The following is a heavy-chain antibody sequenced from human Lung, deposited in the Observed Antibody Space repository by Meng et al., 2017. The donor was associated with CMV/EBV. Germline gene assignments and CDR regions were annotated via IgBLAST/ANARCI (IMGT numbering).Heavy chain of an antibody. J-gene: IGHJ4*02. D-gene: IGHD6-13*01. V-gene: IGHV3-23*01. Sequence: GESLKISCAASGFTFSSSAMSWVRQAPGKGLEWVSAITASGGSTYHADSVRGRFTISRDNSKNTLYLQLNSLRVEDTAVYYCAKAFSSSWYREYYDYWGQGTLVTVSP. CDR3: AKAFSSSWYREYYDY. CDR2: ITASGGST. CDR1: GFTFSSSA.